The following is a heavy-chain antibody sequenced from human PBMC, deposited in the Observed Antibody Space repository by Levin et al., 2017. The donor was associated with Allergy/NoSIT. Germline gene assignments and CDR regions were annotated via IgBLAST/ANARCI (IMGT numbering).Heavy chain of an antibody. CDR1: GFTFSSYA. J-gene: IGHJ4*02. CDR2: ISGSGGST. Sequence: GGSLRLSCAASGFTFSSYAMSWVRQAPGKGLEWVSAISGSGGSTYYADSVKGRFTISRDNSKNTLYLQMNSLRAEDTAVYYCAKRRGSGWYLEPFDYWGQGTLVTVSS. CDR3: AKRRGSGWYLEPFDY. D-gene: IGHD6-19*01. V-gene: IGHV3-23*01.